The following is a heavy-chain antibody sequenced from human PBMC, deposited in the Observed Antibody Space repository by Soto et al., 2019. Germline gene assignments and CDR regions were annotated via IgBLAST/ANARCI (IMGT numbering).Heavy chain of an antibody. CDR1: GGSISSSSYY. J-gene: IGHJ4*02. V-gene: IGHV4-39*01. D-gene: IGHD2-15*01. Sequence: SETLSLTCTVSGGSISSSSYYWGWIRQPPGKGLEWIGSIYYSGSTYYNPSLKSRVTISVDTSKNQFSLKLSSVTAADTAVYYCYIVVVVAATTFDYWGQGTLVTVSS. CDR3: YIVVVVAATTFDY. CDR2: IYYSGST.